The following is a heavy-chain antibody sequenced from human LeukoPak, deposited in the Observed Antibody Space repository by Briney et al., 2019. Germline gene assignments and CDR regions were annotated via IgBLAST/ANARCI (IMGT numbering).Heavy chain of an antibody. D-gene: IGHD5-12*01. CDR2: IYYSGST. Sequence: PSETLSLTCAVYSGSFSDYYWGWIRQPPGKGLEWIGSIYYSGSTYYNPSLKNRVTISVDTSKNQFSLKLSSVTAADTAVYYCARVDIVATILDYWGQGTLVTVSS. CDR1: SGSFSDYY. V-gene: IGHV4-34*01. J-gene: IGHJ4*02. CDR3: ARVDIVATILDY.